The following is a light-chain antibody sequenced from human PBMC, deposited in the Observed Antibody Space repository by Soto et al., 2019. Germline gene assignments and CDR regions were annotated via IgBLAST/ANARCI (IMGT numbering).Light chain of an antibody. J-gene: IGLJ2*01. CDR3: ATWDDSVYGPV. CDR2: DNA. Sequence: QAVLTQPPSVSGAPGQRVTISCTGSSSNTGADYDVHWYQHLPGSAPKLLIYDNAQRPSGVPDRFSGSKSGTSASLAITGLQSEDEAAYYCATWDDSVYGPVFGGGTKVTVL. CDR1: SSNTGADYD. V-gene: IGLV1-40*01.